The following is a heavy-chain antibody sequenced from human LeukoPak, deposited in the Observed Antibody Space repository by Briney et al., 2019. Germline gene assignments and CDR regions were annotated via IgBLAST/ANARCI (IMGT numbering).Heavy chain of an antibody. D-gene: IGHD4-17*01. CDR2: IGHSGST. Sequence: PSETLSLTCTVSGFSISSGYYWGWIRQPPGKGLEWIGSIGHSGSTYYTPSLKSRVTISVDTSKNQFSLKLSSVTAADTAVYYCARDRAYGVHDYWGQGTLVTVSS. CDR1: GFSISSGYY. V-gene: IGHV4-38-2*02. CDR3: ARDRAYGVHDY. J-gene: IGHJ4*02.